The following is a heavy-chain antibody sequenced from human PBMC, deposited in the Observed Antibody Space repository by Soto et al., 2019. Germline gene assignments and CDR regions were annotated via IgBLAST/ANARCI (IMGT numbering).Heavy chain of an antibody. Sequence: NPSETLSLTCAVYGGSFSGYYWSWIRQPPGKGLEWIGEINHSGSTNYNPSLKSRVTISVDTSKNQFSLKLSSVTAADTAVYYCARGRRVGATAHHPHNWFDPWGQGTLVTVSS. J-gene: IGHJ5*02. CDR2: INHSGST. CDR1: GGSFSGYY. CDR3: ARGRRVGATAHHPHNWFDP. D-gene: IGHD1-26*01. V-gene: IGHV4-34*01.